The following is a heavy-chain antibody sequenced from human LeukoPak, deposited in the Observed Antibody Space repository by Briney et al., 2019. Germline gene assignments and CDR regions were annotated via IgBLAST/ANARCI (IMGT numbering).Heavy chain of an antibody. V-gene: IGHV3-23*01. Sequence: GGSLRLSCTASGFTFSSYAMNWVRQAPGKGLEWVSAISDSGGSTYYADSVKGRFTISRDNSKNTLYLQMNSLRAEDTAVYYCAKGGGNNGMDVWGQGTTVTVSS. CDR3: AKGGGNNGMDV. CDR1: GFTFSSYA. D-gene: IGHD1/OR15-1a*01. J-gene: IGHJ6*02. CDR2: ISDSGGST.